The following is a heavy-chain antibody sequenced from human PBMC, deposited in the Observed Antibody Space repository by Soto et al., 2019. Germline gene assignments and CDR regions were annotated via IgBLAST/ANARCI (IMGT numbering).Heavy chain of an antibody. CDR3: ARGRYDYSNSFDY. CDR2: INQDGSEK. V-gene: IGHV3-7*04. CDR1: GFTCNRYW. D-gene: IGHD4-4*01. Sequence: EVQLVESGGGLVQPGGSLRLSCAASGFTCNRYWMKWVRQAPGRGLEWMGNINQDGSEKHDVDSVKGRFTISRDNAKDSVYLQMNSLKAEDTAMYYCARGRYDYSNSFDYWGQGTLVTVSS. J-gene: IGHJ4*02.